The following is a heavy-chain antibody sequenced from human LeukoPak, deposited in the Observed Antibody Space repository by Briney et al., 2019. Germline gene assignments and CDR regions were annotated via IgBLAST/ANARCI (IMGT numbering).Heavy chain of an antibody. D-gene: IGHD3-10*01. CDR3: VRDALRSYGSGGPREDY. V-gene: IGHV3-33*01. Sequence: GGSLRLSCAASGFIFSTYGMHWVRQAPGKGLEWVAVIWYDGNTKYYADSVKGRFTISRDNSKNTLYLQMNSLRVDDTAIYYCVRDALRSYGSGGPREDYWGQGTLVTVSS. CDR1: GFIFSTYG. CDR2: IWYDGNTK. J-gene: IGHJ4*02.